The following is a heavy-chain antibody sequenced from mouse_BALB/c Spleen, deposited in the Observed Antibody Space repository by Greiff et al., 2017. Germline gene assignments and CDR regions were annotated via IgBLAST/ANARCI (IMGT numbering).Heavy chain of an antibody. Sequence: EVMLVESGGGLVQPGGSRKLSCAASGFTFSSFGMHWVRQAPEKGLEWVAYISSGSSTIYYADTVKGRFTISRDNPKNTLFLQMTSLRSEDTAMYYCARWGTVVSFDYWGQGTTLTVSS. V-gene: IGHV5-17*02. J-gene: IGHJ2*01. CDR1: GFTFSSFG. CDR3: ARWGTVVSFDY. D-gene: IGHD1-1*01. CDR2: ISSGSSTI.